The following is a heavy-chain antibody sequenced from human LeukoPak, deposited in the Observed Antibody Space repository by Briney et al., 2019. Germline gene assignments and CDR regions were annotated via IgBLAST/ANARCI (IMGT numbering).Heavy chain of an antibody. CDR3: AKDVMITFGGVNEDAFDI. Sequence: HPGGSLRLSCAASGFTFSSYAMSWVRQAPGKGLEWVSAISGSGGSTYYADSVKGRFTISRDNSKNTLYLQMNSLRAEDTAVYYCAKDVMITFGGVNEDAFDIWGQGTMVTVSS. J-gene: IGHJ3*02. CDR1: GFTFSSYA. CDR2: ISGSGGST. D-gene: IGHD3-16*01. V-gene: IGHV3-23*01.